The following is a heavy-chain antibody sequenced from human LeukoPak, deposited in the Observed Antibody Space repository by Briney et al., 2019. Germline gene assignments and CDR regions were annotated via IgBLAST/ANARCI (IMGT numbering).Heavy chain of an antibody. V-gene: IGHV1-8*01. Sequence: ASVKVSCKASGYTSTSCDINWVRQATGQGLEWMGWMNPNSGNTGYAQKFQGRVTMTRNTSISTAYMELSSLRSEDTAVYYCARGSSWYYGPAWFDPWGQGTLVTVSS. J-gene: IGHJ5*02. CDR3: ARGSSWYYGPAWFDP. CDR2: MNPNSGNT. D-gene: IGHD6-13*01. CDR1: GYTSTSCD.